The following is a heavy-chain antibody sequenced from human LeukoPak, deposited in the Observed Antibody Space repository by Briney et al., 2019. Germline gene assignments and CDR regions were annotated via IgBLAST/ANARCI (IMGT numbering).Heavy chain of an antibody. CDR1: GSSISSFY. J-gene: IGHJ3*02. CDR3: ARHCSGGTCPLSFDAFDI. CDR2: IYNSEST. V-gene: IGHV4-59*08. D-gene: IGHD2-15*01. Sequence: SETLSLTCTVSGSSISSFYWSWIRQHPGKGLEWIGYIYNSESTNYNPSLKSGVTISVDTSKNQFSLMLTSVTASDTAMYYCARHCSGGTCPLSFDAFDIWGQGTMVTVSS.